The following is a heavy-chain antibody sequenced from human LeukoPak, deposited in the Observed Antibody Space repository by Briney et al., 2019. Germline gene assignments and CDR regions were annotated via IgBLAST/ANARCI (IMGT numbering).Heavy chain of an antibody. V-gene: IGHV4-34*01. CDR3: ARGRGVVYRDWFDH. D-gene: IGHD2-8*02. Sequence: SETLSLTCAVYGGSFSDYYWTWIRQPPGKGLEWIGEINHSGRTKYNPSLKSRVTISVDTSKSQFSLDLKSVTAADTAVYYCARGRGVVYRDWFDHWGQETLVTVSS. J-gene: IGHJ5*02. CDR1: GGSFSDYY. CDR2: INHSGRT.